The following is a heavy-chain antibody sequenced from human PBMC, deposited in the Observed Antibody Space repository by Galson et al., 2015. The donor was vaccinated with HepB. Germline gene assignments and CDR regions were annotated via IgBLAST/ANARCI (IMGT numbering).Heavy chain of an antibody. Sequence: SVKVPCKASGDLLRRFPASWVRQAPGQGPEWVREINPLFGTRNYAQKFQGRVTVSADKSTGTVYMELSGLRSEDTAVYYCATNAARGIVFEFWGPGTLITVSS. D-gene: IGHD3-10*01. CDR2: INPLFGTR. J-gene: IGHJ4*02. CDR1: GDLLRRFP. CDR3: ATNAARGIVFEF. V-gene: IGHV1-69*06.